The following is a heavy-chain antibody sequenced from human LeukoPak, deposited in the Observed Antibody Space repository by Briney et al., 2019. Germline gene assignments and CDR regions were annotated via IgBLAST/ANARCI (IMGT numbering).Heavy chain of an antibody. CDR2: IGIGGSAT. V-gene: IGHV3-23*01. CDR1: GFIFSTNT. J-gene: IGHJ6*02. CDR3: TKGLHYYGMDV. D-gene: IGHD3-16*01. Sequence: PGGSLRLSCAASGFIFSTNTMGWVRQAPGKGLEWVSVIGIGGSATYYADSVKGRFTISRDDSKNTLYLQLNSLRAEDAAVYYCTKGLHYYGMDVWGQGATVTVSS.